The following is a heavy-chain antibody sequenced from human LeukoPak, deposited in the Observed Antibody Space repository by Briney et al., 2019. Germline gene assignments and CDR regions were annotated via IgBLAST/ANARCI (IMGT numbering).Heavy chain of an antibody. Sequence: SETLSLTCAVYGGSFSGYYWSWIRQPPGKGLEWIGEINHSGSTNYNPSLMSRVTISVDTSKNQFSLKLSSVTAADTAVYYCARGVRGSGSGRFNYWGQGTLVTVSS. CDR3: ARGVRGSGSGRFNY. CDR1: GGSFSGYY. V-gene: IGHV4-34*01. D-gene: IGHD3-10*01. J-gene: IGHJ4*02. CDR2: INHSGST.